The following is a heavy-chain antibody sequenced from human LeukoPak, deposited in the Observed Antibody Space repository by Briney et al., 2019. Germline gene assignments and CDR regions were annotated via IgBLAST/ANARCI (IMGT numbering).Heavy chain of an antibody. V-gene: IGHV3-21*06. CDR1: GFTLRSYS. D-gene: IGHD6-19*01. CDR2: INWGSNHI. CDR3: ARDNSGWSRDH. J-gene: IGHJ4*02. Sequence: GGSLRLSCAASGFTLRSYSMGWVRQAPGKGLEWVSSINWGSNHIYYADAVQGRFTISRDNAKNSLYLQMNSLRAEDTAIYYCARDNSGWSRDHWGQGTLVTVSS.